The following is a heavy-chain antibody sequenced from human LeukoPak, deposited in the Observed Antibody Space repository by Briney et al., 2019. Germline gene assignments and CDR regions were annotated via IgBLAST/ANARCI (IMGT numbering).Heavy chain of an antibody. CDR3: ARARALECLSNDAFDI. CDR2: ISSSSSYI. V-gene: IGHV3-21*01. CDR1: GFTFSSYS. D-gene: IGHD3-3*01. Sequence: PGGSLRLSCAASGFTFSSYSMNWVRQAPGKGLKWVSSISSSSSYIYYADSVKGRFTISRDNAKNSLYLQMNSLRAEDTAVYYCARARALECLSNDAFDIWGQGTMVTVSS. J-gene: IGHJ3*02.